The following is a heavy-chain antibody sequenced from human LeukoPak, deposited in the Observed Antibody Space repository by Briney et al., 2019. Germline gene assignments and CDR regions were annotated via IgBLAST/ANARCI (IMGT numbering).Heavy chain of an antibody. CDR2: IIPIFGTA. CDR3: AREGYCIGSNCPVPY. J-gene: IGHJ4*02. V-gene: IGHV1-69*06. D-gene: IGHD2-15*01. Sequence: GASVKVSCKASGGTFSSYAISWVRQAPGQGLEWMGGIIPIFGTANYAQKFQGRVTITADKSTSTAYMELSRLRSDDTSVYYCAREGYCIGSNCPVPYWGQGTLVTVSS. CDR1: GGTFSSYA.